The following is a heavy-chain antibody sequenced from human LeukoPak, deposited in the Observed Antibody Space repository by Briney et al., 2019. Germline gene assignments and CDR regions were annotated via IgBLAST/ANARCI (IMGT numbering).Heavy chain of an antibody. V-gene: IGHV3-23*01. CDR1: GFTFSSYA. J-gene: IGHJ4*02. CDR3: AKARGAAYGTYYFDY. Sequence: GGSLRLSCAASGFTFSSYAMNWVRPAPGKGLEWVSISGSGGDTYYADSVKGRFTISRDNSKNTLYLQMNSLRAEDTAVYYCAKARGAAYGTYYFDYWGQGTLVTVSS. D-gene: IGHD1-1*01. CDR2: ISGSGGDT.